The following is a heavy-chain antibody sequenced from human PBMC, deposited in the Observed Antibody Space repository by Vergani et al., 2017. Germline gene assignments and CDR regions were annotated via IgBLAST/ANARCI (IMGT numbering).Heavy chain of an antibody. Sequence: QLQLRETGPGLVKPSETLSLTCTVSGGSISSYYWSWIRQPPGKGLEWIGYIYYSGSTNYNPSLKSRVTISVDTSKNQFSLKLSSVTAADTAVYYCARVATGDGVYYYYYMYVWGKGTTVTVSS. CDR1: GGSISSYY. CDR3: ARVATGDGVYYYYYMYV. D-gene: IGHD7-27*01. V-gene: IGHV4-59*01. CDR2: IYYSGST. J-gene: IGHJ6*03.